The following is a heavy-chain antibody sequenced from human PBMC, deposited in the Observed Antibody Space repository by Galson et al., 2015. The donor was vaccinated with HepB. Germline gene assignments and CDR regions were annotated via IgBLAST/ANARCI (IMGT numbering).Heavy chain of an antibody. J-gene: IGHJ4*02. V-gene: IGHV6-1*01. CDR3: AREMLYDFWSGYPFDY. CDR2: TYYRSKWYN. D-gene: IGHD3-3*01. CDR1: GDSVSSNSAA. Sequence: CAISGDSVSSNSAAWNWIRQSPSRGLEWLGRTYYRSKWYNDYAVSVKSRITINPDTSKNQFSLQLNSVTPEDTAVYYCAREMLYDFWSGYPFDYWGQGTLLTLSS.